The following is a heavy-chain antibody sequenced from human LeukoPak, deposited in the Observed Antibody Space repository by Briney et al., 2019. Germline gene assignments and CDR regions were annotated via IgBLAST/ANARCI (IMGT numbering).Heavy chain of an antibody. V-gene: IGHV1-69*06. CDR2: IIPIFGTA. J-gene: IGHJ5*02. D-gene: IGHD4-23*01. CDR1: GGTFSSYA. CDR3: ARVWVRRWDFDP. Sequence: ASVKVSCKASGGTFSSYATSWVRQAPGQGLEWMGGIIPIFGTANYAQKFQGRVTITADKSTSTAYMELSSLRSEDTAVYYCARVWVRRWDFDPWGQGTLVTVSS.